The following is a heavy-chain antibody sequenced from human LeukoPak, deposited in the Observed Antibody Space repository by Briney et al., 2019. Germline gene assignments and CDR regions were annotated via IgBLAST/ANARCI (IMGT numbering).Heavy chain of an antibody. CDR3: AREGYSGYAKVLDY. D-gene: IGHD5-12*01. CDR1: GGSISSGDYY. Sequence: SETLSLTCTVSGGSISSGDYYWSWIRQPPGKGLEWIGYIYYSGSTNYNPSLKSRVTISVDTSKNQFSLKLSSVTAADTAVYYCAREGYSGYAKVLDYWGQGTLVTVSS. V-gene: IGHV4-61*08. J-gene: IGHJ4*02. CDR2: IYYSGST.